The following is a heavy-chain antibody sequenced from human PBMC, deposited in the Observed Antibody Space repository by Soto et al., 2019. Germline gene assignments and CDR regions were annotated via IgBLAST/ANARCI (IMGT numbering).Heavy chain of an antibody. D-gene: IGHD3-22*01. Sequence: QVQLQESGPGLVKPSQTLSLTCTVSGGSISSGGYYWSWIRQHPGKGLEWIGYIYYSGSTYYNPSLKRRVTISVETSKNQFSLKLSSVTAADTAVYYCARGRNYYDSSGYFRFGAANWYFDLWGRGTLVTVSS. CDR3: ARGRNYYDSSGYFRFGAANWYFDL. J-gene: IGHJ2*01. CDR2: IYYSGST. V-gene: IGHV4-31*03. CDR1: GGSISSGGYY.